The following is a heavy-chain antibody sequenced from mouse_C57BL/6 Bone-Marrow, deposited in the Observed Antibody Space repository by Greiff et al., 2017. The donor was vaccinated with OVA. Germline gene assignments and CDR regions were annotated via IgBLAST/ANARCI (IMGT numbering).Heavy chain of an antibody. Sequence: QVQLQQPGTELVKPGASVKLSCKASGYTFTSYWMHWVKQRPGQGLEWIGNIYPSNGGTNYNEKFKSKATLTVDKSSSTAYMPLSSLTSEDSAVYYCANASPSWDPGYIDVWGTGTTVTVSS. V-gene: IGHV1-53*01. CDR1: GYTFTSYW. CDR2: IYPSNGGT. D-gene: IGHD4-1*01. CDR3: ANASPSWDPGYIDV. J-gene: IGHJ1*03.